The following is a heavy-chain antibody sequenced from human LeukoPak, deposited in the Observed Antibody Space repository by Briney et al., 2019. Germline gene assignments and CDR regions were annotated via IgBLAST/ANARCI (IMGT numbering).Heavy chain of an antibody. V-gene: IGHV3-64*01. CDR2: ISSNGGST. J-gene: IGHJ4*02. D-gene: IGHD2-2*02. Sequence: GGSLRLSCAASGFTFSSYAMHWVRQAPGKGLEYVSAISSNGGSTYYANSVKGRFTISRDNSKNTLYLQMNSLRAEDTAVYYCAKEDCSSTSCYIDYWGQGTLVTVSS. CDR1: GFTFSSYA. CDR3: AKEDCSSTSCYIDY.